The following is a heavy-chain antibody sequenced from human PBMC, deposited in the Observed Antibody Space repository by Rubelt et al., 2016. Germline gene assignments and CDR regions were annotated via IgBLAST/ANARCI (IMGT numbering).Heavy chain of an antibody. CDR1: GGSIGSGGHY. CDR3: ARHVGSSWYWAFDI. D-gene: IGHD6-13*01. Sequence: QVQLQESGPGLVKPSQTVSLTCTVSGGSIGSGGHYWSWIRQHPGKGLEWIGPIFYTGTTNYSPSLKSRVTISFDTSKNQFSLSLGSITAADRAVYYCARHVGSSWYWAFDIWGQGTMVTVSS. V-gene: IGHV4-31*03. J-gene: IGHJ3*02. CDR2: IFYTGTT.